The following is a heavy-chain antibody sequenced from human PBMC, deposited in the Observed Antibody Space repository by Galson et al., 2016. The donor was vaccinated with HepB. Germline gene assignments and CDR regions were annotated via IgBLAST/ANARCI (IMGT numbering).Heavy chain of an antibody. CDR1: GFTFSSYA. CDR2: INGSAART. Sequence: SLRLSCAASGFTFSSYAMTWVRQAPGQGLEWVSAINGSAARTYYADPVRGRFTISRDNSRNTLYLQMNSLRAEDTAVYYCAKVDYFAGAHWFDPWGQGTLVTVSS. V-gene: IGHV3-23*01. CDR3: AKVDYFAGAHWFDP. J-gene: IGHJ5*02. D-gene: IGHD3-9*01.